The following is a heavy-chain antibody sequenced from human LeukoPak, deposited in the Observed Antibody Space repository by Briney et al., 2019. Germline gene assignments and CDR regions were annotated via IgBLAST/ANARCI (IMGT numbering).Heavy chain of an antibody. CDR2: ISSNGGST. D-gene: IGHD3-22*01. CDR3: ARDLFITTNREYYYYMDV. Sequence: PGGSLRLSCAASGFTFNRYTMHWVRQAPGKGLEYVSGISSNGGSTYYANSVKGRFTISRDNSKNTLYLQMGSLRTEDMAVYYCARDLFITTNREYYYYMDVWGKGPTVTVSS. CDR1: GFTFNRYT. J-gene: IGHJ6*03. V-gene: IGHV3-64*01.